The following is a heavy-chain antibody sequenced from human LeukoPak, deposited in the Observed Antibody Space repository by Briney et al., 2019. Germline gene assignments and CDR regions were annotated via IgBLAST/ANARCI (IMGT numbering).Heavy chain of an antibody. CDR1: GGSISSHY. J-gene: IGHJ4*02. CDR3: ARMGGYSGYATH. V-gene: IGHV4-59*08. Sequence: SETLSLTCTVSGGSISSHYWSWIRQPPGKGLEWIGYILYSGTTNSNPSLKSRVNISLDTSNNQISLKLTSVTAADTAVYFCARMGGYSGYATHWGQGILVTVSS. D-gene: IGHD5-12*01. CDR2: ILYSGTT.